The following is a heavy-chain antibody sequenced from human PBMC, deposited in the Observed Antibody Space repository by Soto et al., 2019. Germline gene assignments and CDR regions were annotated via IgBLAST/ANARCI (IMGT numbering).Heavy chain of an antibody. V-gene: IGHV4-59*01. J-gene: IGHJ4*02. CDR1: GGSISSNY. Sequence: SETLSLTCTVSGGSISSNYWTWIRQPPGKGLEWIGYVYNSGSTNYNPSLKSRVTISEDTSKSQFSLRVNSMTAADTAVYYCARYRREAVAGYTLDNWGQGMLVTVSS. D-gene: IGHD6-13*01. CDR2: VYNSGST. CDR3: ARYRREAVAGYTLDN.